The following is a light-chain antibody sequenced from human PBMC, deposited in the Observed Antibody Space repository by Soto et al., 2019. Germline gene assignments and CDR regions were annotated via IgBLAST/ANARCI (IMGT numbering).Light chain of an antibody. V-gene: IGKV1-5*03. Sequence: DIQMTQSPSTLSASVGDRVAITCRASQTLDIWLAWFQQKPGRAPKLLIYKASSLQSGVPSRFSGSGSGTEFTLTISSLQPDDFATYYCQQYAYYPLTFGGGTKLEIK. CDR3: QQYAYYPLT. CDR2: KAS. J-gene: IGKJ4*01. CDR1: QTLDIW.